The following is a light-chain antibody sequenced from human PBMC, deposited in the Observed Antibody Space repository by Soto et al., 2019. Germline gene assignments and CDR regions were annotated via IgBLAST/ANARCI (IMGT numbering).Light chain of an antibody. V-gene: IGLV2-14*01. CDR1: SSDVGGYNY. CDR2: EVS. CDR3: SSYTGSSTPV. Sequence: QSVLTQPASVSGSPGQSITISCTGTSSDVGGYNYVSWYQHHPGKAPKLMIYEVSNRPSGVSNRFSGSKSGNTASLTISGLQAEDEADYYYSSYTGSSTPVFGGGTQLTVL. J-gene: IGLJ3*02.